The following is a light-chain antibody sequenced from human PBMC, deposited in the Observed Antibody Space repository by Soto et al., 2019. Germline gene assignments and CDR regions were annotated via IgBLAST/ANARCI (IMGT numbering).Light chain of an antibody. Sequence: DIQMTQSPSSVSASVGDRVTITCRASQSISTYLNWYQQKPGKAPNLLIYAASSLQSGVPPRFSGSGAGIDCTLNISSLQPEDFATYSCQQSYSTPWTFGQGTKVEIK. V-gene: IGKV1-39*01. CDR3: QQSYSTPWT. CDR1: QSISTY. J-gene: IGKJ1*01. CDR2: AAS.